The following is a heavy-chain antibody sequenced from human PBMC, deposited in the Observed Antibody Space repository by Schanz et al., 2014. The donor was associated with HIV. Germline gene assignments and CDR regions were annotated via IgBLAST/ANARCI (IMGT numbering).Heavy chain of an antibody. D-gene: IGHD3-3*01. CDR2: IKRKTDGETK. V-gene: IGHV3-15*01. Sequence: EVQLVESGGGLVKPGGSLRLSCAASGFTFSNAWMNWVCQAPGKGLEWVAHIKRKTDGETKEYAVPVKGRFTISRDDSKNTVYLQMKSLKTEDTAIYYCTTDLLTILSEFDYWGQGTLVTVSS. CDR1: GFTFSNAW. CDR3: TTDLLTILSEFDY. J-gene: IGHJ4*02.